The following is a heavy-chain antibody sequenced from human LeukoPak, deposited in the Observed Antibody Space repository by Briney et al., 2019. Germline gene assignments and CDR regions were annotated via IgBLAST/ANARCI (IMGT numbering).Heavy chain of an antibody. J-gene: IGHJ4*02. CDR1: GFTFSSYA. CDR3: AKVTGSISSSCYDY. V-gene: IGHV3-23*01. D-gene: IGHD6-13*01. Sequence: GGSLRLSCAASGFTFSSYAMSWVRQAPGKGLEWVSAISGSDGSTYYADSVKGRFTISRDNSKNTLYLQMNSLRAEDTAVYYCAKVTGSISSSCYDYWGRGTLVTVSS. CDR2: ISGSDGST.